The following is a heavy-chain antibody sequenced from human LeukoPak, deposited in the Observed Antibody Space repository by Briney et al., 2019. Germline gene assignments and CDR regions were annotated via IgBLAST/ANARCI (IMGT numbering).Heavy chain of an antibody. Sequence: PGGSLRLSCAASGFTFSTYALTWVRQAPGKGLEWVSGISGSGGNTYYADSVKGRFTISRDNSKNTLYLQMNSLRAEDTAVYYCASRVGGYWGQGTLVTVSS. J-gene: IGHJ4*02. CDR3: ASRVGGY. CDR2: ISGSGGNT. D-gene: IGHD2-15*01. V-gene: IGHV3-23*01. CDR1: GFTFSTYA.